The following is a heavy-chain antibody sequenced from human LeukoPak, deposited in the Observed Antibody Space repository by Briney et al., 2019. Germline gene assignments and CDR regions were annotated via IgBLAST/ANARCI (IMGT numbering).Heavy chain of an antibody. D-gene: IGHD3-22*01. CDR2: INPNSGGT. CDR1: GYTFTGYY. J-gene: IGHJ5*02. V-gene: IGHV1-2*02. CDR3: ARWEIDYYDSSGYSSFFDP. Sequence: ASVKVSCKASGYTFTGYYMHWVRQAPGQGLEWMGWINPNSGGTNYAQKFQGRVTMTRDTSISTAYMELSRLRSDDTAVYYCARWEIDYYDSSGYSSFFDPWGQGTLVTVSS.